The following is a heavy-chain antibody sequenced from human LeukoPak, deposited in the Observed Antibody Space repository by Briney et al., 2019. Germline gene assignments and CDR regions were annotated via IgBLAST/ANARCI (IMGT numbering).Heavy chain of an antibody. Sequence: GGSLRLSCAASGFTFSSFWMHWVRQAPGKGLVWVSRVSDDGSTTTFADSVKGRFTISRDNAKNTLYLQMNSLRPEDTAVYYCVRHNAARAFDIWGQGTMVIVSS. D-gene: IGHD1-1*01. CDR1: GFTFSSFW. V-gene: IGHV3-74*03. CDR2: VSDDGSTT. J-gene: IGHJ3*02. CDR3: VRHNAARAFDI.